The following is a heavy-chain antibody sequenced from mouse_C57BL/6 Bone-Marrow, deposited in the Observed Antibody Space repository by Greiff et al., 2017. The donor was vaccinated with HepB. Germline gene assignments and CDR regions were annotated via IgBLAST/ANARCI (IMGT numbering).Heavy chain of an antibody. CDR1: GFTFSSYG. V-gene: IGHV5-6*01. CDR3: ARPAAQVSFAY. Sequence: DVQLVESGGDLVKPGGSLKLSCAASGFTFSSYGMSWVRQIPDKRLEWVATISSGGSYTYYPDSVKGRFTISRDNAKNTLYLQMSSLKSEDTAMYYCARPAAQVSFAYGGQGTLVTVSA. J-gene: IGHJ3*01. D-gene: IGHD3-2*02. CDR2: ISSGGSYT.